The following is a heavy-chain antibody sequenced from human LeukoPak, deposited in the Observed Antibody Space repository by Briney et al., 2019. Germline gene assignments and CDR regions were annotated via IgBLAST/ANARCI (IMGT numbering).Heavy chain of an antibody. V-gene: IGHV3-7*01. D-gene: IGHD1-14*01. Sequence: GGSLRLSCAASGFTFSNAWMSWVRQAPGKGLEWVANIKQDGSEKYCGDSVKGRFTISRDNAKNSLYLQMNSLRAEDTAVYYCARGRWSTGLEYWGQGTLVTVSS. J-gene: IGHJ4*02. CDR1: GFTFSNAW. CDR2: IKQDGSEK. CDR3: ARGRWSTGLEY.